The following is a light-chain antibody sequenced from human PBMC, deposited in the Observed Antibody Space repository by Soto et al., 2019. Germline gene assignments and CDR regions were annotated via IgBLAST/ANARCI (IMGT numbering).Light chain of an antibody. CDR2: ATS. J-gene: IGKJ1*01. CDR3: QQSYSSTWT. V-gene: IGKV1-39*01. CDR1: QSIGNY. Sequence: DIQMTQSPSSLSASIGDRVTITCRAGQSIGNYLNWYQQKPGKAPNLLIYATSSLQSGVPSRFSGSGSGTEFTLTISSLQREDFAIYYCQQSYSSTWTFXQGTKLDIK.